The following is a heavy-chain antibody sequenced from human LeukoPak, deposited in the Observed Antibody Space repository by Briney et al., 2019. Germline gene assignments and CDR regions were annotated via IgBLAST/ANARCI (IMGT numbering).Heavy chain of an antibody. Sequence: ASVKVSCKASGYTFTSYGIGCVRQAPGQGLEWMGWISAYNSNTNYAQKLQGRVTMTTDTSTSTAYMELRSLRSDDTAVYYCARDGHFYYDSSGYIGDWGQGTLVTVSS. CDR3: ARDGHFYYDSSGYIGD. D-gene: IGHD3-22*01. J-gene: IGHJ4*02. CDR1: GYTFTSYG. V-gene: IGHV1-18*01. CDR2: ISAYNSNT.